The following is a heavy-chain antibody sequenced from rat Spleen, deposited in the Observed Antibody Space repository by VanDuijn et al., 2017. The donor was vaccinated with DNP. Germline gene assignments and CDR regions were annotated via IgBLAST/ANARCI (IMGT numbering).Heavy chain of an antibody. CDR1: GFTFNNYW. Sequence: EVQLVESGGDLVQPGRSLKLSCVASGFTFNNYWMTWIRQVPGKGLEWVASITSSGGSTYYPDSVKGRFTISRDNAKNTLYLQMNSLRSEDTATYYCARVGRDWGQGVMVTVSS. V-gene: IGHV5-31*01. D-gene: IGHD1-11*01. CDR2: ITSSGGST. CDR3: ARVGRD. J-gene: IGHJ2*01.